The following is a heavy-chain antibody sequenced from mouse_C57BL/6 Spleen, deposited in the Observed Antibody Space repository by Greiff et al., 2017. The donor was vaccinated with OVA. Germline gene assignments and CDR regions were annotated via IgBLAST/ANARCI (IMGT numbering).Heavy chain of an antibody. Sequence: EVMLVESGPELVKPGASVKIPCKASGYTFTDYNMDWVKQSHGKSLEWIGDINPNNGGTIYNQKFKGKATLTVDKSSSTAYMELRSLTSEDTAVYYCARSENYGNYYFDYWGQGTTLTVSS. CDR3: ARSENYGNYYFDY. CDR1: GYTFTDYN. J-gene: IGHJ2*01. CDR2: INPNNGGT. V-gene: IGHV1-18*01. D-gene: IGHD2-1*01.